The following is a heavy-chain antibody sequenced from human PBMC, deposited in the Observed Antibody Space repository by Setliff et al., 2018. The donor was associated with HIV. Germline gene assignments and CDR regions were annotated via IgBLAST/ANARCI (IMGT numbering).Heavy chain of an antibody. V-gene: IGHV4-38-2*02. CDR2: IYHSGST. CDR3: ARDPHDYGDLPRCFDY. CDR1: GVSISSHY. D-gene: IGHD4-17*01. J-gene: IGHJ4*02. Sequence: PSETLSLTCNVSGVSISSHYWSWIRQPPGKGLEWIGSIYHSGSTYYNPSLKSRVTISVDTSKNQFSLKLSSVTAADTAVYYCARDPHDYGDLPRCFDYWGQGALVTVSS.